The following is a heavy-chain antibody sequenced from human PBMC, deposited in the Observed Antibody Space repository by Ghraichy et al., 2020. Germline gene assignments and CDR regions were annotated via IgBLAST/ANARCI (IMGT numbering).Heavy chain of an antibody. V-gene: IGHV1-18*01. J-gene: IGHJ3*02. CDR3: ARGVAAAGYKDAFDI. CDR2: ISAYNGNT. CDR1: GYTFTSYG. D-gene: IGHD6-13*01. Sequence: ASVKVSRKASGYTFTSYGISWVRQAPGQGLEWMGWISAYNGNTNYAQKLQGRVTMTTDTSTSTAYMELRSLRSDDTAVYYCARGVAAAGYKDAFDIWGQGTMVTVSS.